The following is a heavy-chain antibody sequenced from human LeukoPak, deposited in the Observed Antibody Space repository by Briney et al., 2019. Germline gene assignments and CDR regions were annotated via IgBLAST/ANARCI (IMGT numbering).Heavy chain of an antibody. CDR1: GYTFTGYY. J-gene: IGHJ3*02. D-gene: IGHD6-13*01. CDR2: INPNSGGT. V-gene: IGHV1-2*02. CDR3: ARASYSSSWYTTQDDAFDI. Sequence: ASVKVSCKASGYTFTGYYMHWVRQAPGQGLEWMGWINPNSGGTNYAQKFQGRVTMTRDTSISTAYMELSRLRSDDTAVYYCARASYSSSWYTTQDDAFDIWGQGTMVTVSS.